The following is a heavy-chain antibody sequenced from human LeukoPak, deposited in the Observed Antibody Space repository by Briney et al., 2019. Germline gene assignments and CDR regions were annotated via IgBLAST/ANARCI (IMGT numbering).Heavy chain of an antibody. D-gene: IGHD4-17*01. V-gene: IGHV4-34*01. CDR3: ARVGYGDYYFDY. Sequence: SETLSLTCAVYGGSFSGYYWSWIRQPPGKGLEWIGEINHSGSTNYNPSLKSRATISVDASKNQFSLKLSSVTAADTAVYYCARVGYGDYYFDYWGQGTLVTVSS. CDR2: INHSGST. CDR1: GGSFSGYY. J-gene: IGHJ4*02.